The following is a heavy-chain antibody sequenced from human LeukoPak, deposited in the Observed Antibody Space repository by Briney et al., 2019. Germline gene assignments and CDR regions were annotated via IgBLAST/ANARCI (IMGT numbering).Heavy chain of an antibody. V-gene: IGHV4-38-2*01. CDR3: ASVYNWNDVVAFDI. CDR2: IYHSGST. CDR1: GYSISSGYY. D-gene: IGHD1-1*01. Sequence: KSSETLSLTXAVSGYSISSGYYWGWIRQPPGKGLEWIGSIYHSGSTYYNPSLKSRVTISVDTSKNQFSLKLSSVTAADTAVYYCASVYNWNDVVAFDIWGQGTMVTVSS. J-gene: IGHJ3*02.